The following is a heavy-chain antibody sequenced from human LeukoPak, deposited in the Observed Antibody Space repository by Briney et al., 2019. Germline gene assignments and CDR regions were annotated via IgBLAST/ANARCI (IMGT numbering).Heavy chain of an antibody. Sequence: GGSLRLSCAASGFSFDNYGMNWVRQAPGKGLEWVSAISGDGGRKYYADSVKGRFTISRDNSKDTLSLQMNSLRAEDTAVYYCAREMLAAVAAQSWGQGTLVTVSS. CDR2: ISGDGGRK. V-gene: IGHV3-23*01. J-gene: IGHJ5*02. D-gene: IGHD6-19*01. CDR1: GFSFDNYG. CDR3: AREMLAAVAAQS.